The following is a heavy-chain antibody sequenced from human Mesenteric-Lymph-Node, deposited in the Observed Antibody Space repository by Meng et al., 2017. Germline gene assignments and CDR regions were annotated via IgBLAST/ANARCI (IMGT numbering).Heavy chain of an antibody. J-gene: IGHJ6*02. CDR1: GFTVSSNY. CDR3: ATSRIAAAGYYYYGMDV. CDR2: ISWNSGSI. Sequence: SLKISCEASGFTVSSNYMSWVRQAPGKGLEWVSGISWNSGSIGYADSVKGRFTISRDNAKNSLYLQMNSLRAEDTALYYCATSRIAAAGYYYYGMDVWGQGTTVTVSS. V-gene: IGHV3-9*01. D-gene: IGHD6-13*01.